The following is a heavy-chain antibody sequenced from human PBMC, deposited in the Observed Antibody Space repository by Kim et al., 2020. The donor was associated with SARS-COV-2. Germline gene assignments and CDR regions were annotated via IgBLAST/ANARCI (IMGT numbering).Heavy chain of an antibody. CDR2: FSYSGST. CDR1: GVSINSYY. J-gene: IGHJ3*02. V-gene: IGHV4-59*01. CDR3: ARDLRIVGAINAFEM. Sequence: SETLSHTCTVSGVSINSYYWSWIRQPPGKGLEWIGSFSYSGSTRYNPSLRSRVTISVDSSKNQFSLRLTSVSAADTAMYYCARDLRIVGAINAFEMWGRGTMVTVSS. D-gene: IGHD1-26*01.